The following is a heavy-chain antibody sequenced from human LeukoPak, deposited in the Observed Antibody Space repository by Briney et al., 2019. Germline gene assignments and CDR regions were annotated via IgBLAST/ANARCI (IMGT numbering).Heavy chain of an antibody. Sequence: ASVKVSCKASGYTFTGHYMHWVRQAPGQGLEWMGWINPNNGGTNYAQKFQGRVTMARDTSISTAYMELSRLRSDDTAVYYCARGYALYSGRYIDFDYWGQGTLVTVSS. CDR1: GYTFTGHY. D-gene: IGHD1-26*01. V-gene: IGHV1-2*02. J-gene: IGHJ4*02. CDR3: ARGYALYSGRYIDFDY. CDR2: INPNNGGT.